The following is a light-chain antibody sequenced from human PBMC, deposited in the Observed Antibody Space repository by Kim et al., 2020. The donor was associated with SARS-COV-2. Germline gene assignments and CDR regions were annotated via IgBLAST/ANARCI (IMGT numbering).Light chain of an antibody. V-gene: IGKV1-39*01. CDR2: AAS. Sequence: DIQMTQSPSSLAASVGDRVTITCRASQSINAYLNWYQQKPGKAPKLLIYAASTLQSEVPSRFSGSGSGTDFTLTINSLQTEDFATYYCQQSHTAPLLTFGGGTKVDIK. CDR1: QSINAY. J-gene: IGKJ4*01. CDR3: QQSHTAPLLT.